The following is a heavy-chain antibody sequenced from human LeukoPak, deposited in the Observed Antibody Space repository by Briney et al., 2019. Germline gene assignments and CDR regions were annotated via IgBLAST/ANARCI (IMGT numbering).Heavy chain of an antibody. V-gene: IGHV3-7*01. CDR1: GFTFSSYW. J-gene: IGHJ4*02. CDR3: AREFPYYDFWSGYGNYSDY. Sequence: GGSLRLSCAASGFTFSSYWMSWVRQAPGKGLEWVANIKQDGSEKYYVDSVKGRFTISRDNAKNSLYLQMNSLRAEDTAVYYCAREFPYYDFWSGYGNYSDYWGQGTLVTVSS. D-gene: IGHD3-3*01. CDR2: IKQDGSEK.